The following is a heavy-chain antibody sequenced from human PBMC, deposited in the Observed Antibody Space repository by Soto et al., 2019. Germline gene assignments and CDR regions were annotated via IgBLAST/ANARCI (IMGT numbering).Heavy chain of an antibody. CDR3: AKGMQDGDYFDY. J-gene: IGHJ4*02. D-gene: IGHD4-17*01. CDR1: GFTFSSYG. CDR2: ISYDGSNK. Sequence: QVQLVESGGGVVQPGRSLRLSCAASGFTFSSYGMHWVRQAPGKGLEWVAVISYDGSNKYDADSVQGGFTISRDNSKNTLYLQMNSLRAEDTAVYYCAKGMQDGDYFDYWGQGTLVTVSS. V-gene: IGHV3-30*18.